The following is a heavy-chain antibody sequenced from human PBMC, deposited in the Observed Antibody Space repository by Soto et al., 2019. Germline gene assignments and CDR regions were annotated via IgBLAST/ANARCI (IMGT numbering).Heavy chain of an antibody. CDR1: GGSISSGGYY. Sequence: SETLSLTCTVSGGSISSGGYYWSWIRQHPGKGLGWIGSIYYSGSTYYNPSLKSRVTISVDTSKNQFSLKLSSVTAADTAVYYCARSDAYYDFWSGQNSYYFDYWGQGTLVTVSS. CDR3: ARSDAYYDFWSGQNSYYFDY. J-gene: IGHJ4*02. V-gene: IGHV4-39*01. D-gene: IGHD3-3*01. CDR2: IYYSGST.